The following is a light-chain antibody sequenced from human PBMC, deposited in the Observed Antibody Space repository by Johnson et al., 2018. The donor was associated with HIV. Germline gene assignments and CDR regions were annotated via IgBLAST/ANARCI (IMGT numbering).Light chain of an antibody. CDR3: GTWDNGLSGYV. CDR1: SSNIGNNF. Sequence: QSALTQPPSVSAAPGQKVTISCSGSSSNIGNNFVSWYQQLPGTAPKLLIYANNKRPPGIADRFSGSKSGTSATLCITGLQPGDEADYYCGTWDNGLSGYVLRSGTKGTDL. J-gene: IGLJ1*01. CDR2: ANN. V-gene: IGLV1-51*02.